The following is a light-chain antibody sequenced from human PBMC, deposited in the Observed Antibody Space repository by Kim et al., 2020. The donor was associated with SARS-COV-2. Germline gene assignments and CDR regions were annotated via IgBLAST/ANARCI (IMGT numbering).Light chain of an antibody. CDR3: QAWDSSTVV. Sequence: LSPRRTSSFTCSGVKLGDEYAFWYQQKPGPSPVLVIYQDSKRPSGIPERFSGSNSGNTATLTISGTQAMDEADYYCQAWDSSTVVFGGGTQLTVL. V-gene: IGLV3-1*01. CDR1: KLGDEY. J-gene: IGLJ2*01. CDR2: QDS.